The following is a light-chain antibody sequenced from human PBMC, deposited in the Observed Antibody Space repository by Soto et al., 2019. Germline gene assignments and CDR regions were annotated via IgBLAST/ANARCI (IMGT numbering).Light chain of an antibody. CDR3: QQYYSTPQT. J-gene: IGKJ2*01. CDR1: QSVLYNSNDKNY. V-gene: IGKV4-1*01. Sequence: DIVMTQSPDSLAVSLSERATINCKSSQSVLYNSNDKNYLAWYQQKPGQPPKLLIYWASTRESGVPDRFSGSGSGTDFTLTISSLQAEDVAVYYCQQYYSTPQTFGQGTKLEIK. CDR2: WAS.